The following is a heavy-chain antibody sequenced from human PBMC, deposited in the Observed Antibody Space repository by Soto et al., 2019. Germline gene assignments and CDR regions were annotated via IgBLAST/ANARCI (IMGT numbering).Heavy chain of an antibody. CDR1: GYTFTGYY. CDR2: INPNSGGT. V-gene: IGHV1-2*02. Sequence: GASVKVSCKASGYTFTGYYLHWVRQAPGQGLEWMGWINPNSGGTNYAQKFQGRVTMTRDTSISTAYMELSRLRSDDTAVYYCARGRTGTTSYFDYWGQGNLVTVLL. J-gene: IGHJ4*02. D-gene: IGHD1-1*01. CDR3: ARGRTGTTSYFDY.